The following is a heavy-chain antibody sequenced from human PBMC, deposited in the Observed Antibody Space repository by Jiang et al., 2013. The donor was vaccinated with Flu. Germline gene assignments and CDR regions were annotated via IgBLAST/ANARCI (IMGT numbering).Heavy chain of an antibody. D-gene: IGHD2-21*01. J-gene: IGHJ3*01. Sequence: LLKPSETLSLTCSVSGGSITSSSHYWGWIRQPPGKGLEWIGYIHHSGSTSYNPSLKSRLTISVDTSKNQLSLRLSSVTAADTAVYYCAREYSAFDFWGQGTMVTVSS. CDR1: GGSITSSSHY. CDR2: IHHSGST. V-gene: IGHV4-61*01. CDR3: AREYSAFDF.